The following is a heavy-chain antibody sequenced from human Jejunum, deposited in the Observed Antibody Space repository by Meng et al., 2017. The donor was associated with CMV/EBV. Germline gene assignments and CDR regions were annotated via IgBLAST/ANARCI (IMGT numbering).Heavy chain of an antibody. V-gene: IGHV3-53*01. CDR2: IYSAGST. J-gene: IGHJ4*02. D-gene: IGHD3-22*01. Sequence: EVQLVQSGGGLIHPGGSLGLSCAASGFTISGQYMYWVRQAPGKGLEFISLIYSAGSTFYADSVKGRFIISRDISKDTLYLQMNSLRVDDTAVYYCARTEAPGGYGFYYEDYWGQGSLVTVSS. CDR3: ARTEAPGGYGFYYEDY. CDR1: GFTISGQY.